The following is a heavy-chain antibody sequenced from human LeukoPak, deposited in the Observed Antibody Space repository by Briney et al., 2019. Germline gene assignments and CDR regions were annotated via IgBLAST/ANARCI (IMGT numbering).Heavy chain of an antibody. V-gene: IGHV1-2*02. CDR3: AREGRYLVDYLRYYAMDV. Sequence: ASVKVSCKASGYTFTGYYIHWVRQAPGQGLEWMGWINPNSGGTNYAQKFQGRVTMTRDTSIRTAHMQLSRLRSDDTAVYYCAREGRYLVDYLRYYAMDVWGQGTTVTVSS. J-gene: IGHJ6*02. CDR1: GYTFTGYY. CDR2: INPNSGGT. D-gene: IGHD3-9*01.